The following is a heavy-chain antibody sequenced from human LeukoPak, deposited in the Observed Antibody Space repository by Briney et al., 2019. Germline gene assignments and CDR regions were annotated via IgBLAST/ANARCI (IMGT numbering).Heavy chain of an antibody. Sequence: GGSLRLSCAASGFTFEDYGMSWVRQAPGKGLEWVSGIDWNGGTTGYADSVKGRFTISRDNAKNSLYLQMNSLRVEDTALYYCARGVTKDFQYWGQGTLVTVSS. V-gene: IGHV3-20*04. J-gene: IGHJ1*01. CDR3: ARGVTKDFQY. CDR1: GFTFEDYG. D-gene: IGHD4-17*01. CDR2: IDWNGGTT.